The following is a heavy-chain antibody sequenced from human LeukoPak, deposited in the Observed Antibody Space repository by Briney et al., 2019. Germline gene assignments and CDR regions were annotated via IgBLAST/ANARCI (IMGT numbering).Heavy chain of an antibody. V-gene: IGHV3-7*03. Sequence: PGGSLRLSCAASGLTFSSYWMSWVRQAPGKGLEWVANIQQDGSEKYYVDSVKGRFTISRDNAKNSLYLQMSSLGAEDTAVYYCARRPGKYFDYWGQGTLVTVSS. J-gene: IGHJ4*02. D-gene: IGHD3-10*01. CDR3: ARRPGKYFDY. CDR1: GLTFSSYW. CDR2: IQQDGSEK.